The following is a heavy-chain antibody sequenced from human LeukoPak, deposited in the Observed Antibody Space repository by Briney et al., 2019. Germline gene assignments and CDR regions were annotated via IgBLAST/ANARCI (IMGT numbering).Heavy chain of an antibody. Sequence: EASVKVSCKASGYTFTGYYMHWVRQAPGQGFEWMGWINPNSGGTNYAQKFQGRVTMTRDTSISTAYMELSRLRSDDTAVYYCARGTQGLTYSGYDFYYWGQGTLVTVSS. J-gene: IGHJ4*02. CDR2: INPNSGGT. CDR1: GYTFTGYY. CDR3: ARGTQGLTYSGYDFYY. D-gene: IGHD5-12*01. V-gene: IGHV1-2*02.